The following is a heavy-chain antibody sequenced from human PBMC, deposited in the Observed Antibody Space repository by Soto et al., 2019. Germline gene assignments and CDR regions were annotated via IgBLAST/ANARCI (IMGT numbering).Heavy chain of an antibody. D-gene: IGHD1-1*01. Sequence: QVHLVQSGAEVKKPGASVKVSCKASGYTFTSYGITWVRQAPGQGLEWMGWISAHNRNTDYAQKLQGRVIVTRDTSTSTAYMELRSLISDDTAVYYCARGRYGDYWGQGALVTVSS. V-gene: IGHV1-18*01. CDR3: ARGRYGDY. CDR1: GYTFTSYG. CDR2: ISAHNRNT. J-gene: IGHJ4*02.